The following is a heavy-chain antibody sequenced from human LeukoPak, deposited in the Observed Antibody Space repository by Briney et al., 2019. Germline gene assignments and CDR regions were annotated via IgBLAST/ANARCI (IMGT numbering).Heavy chain of an antibody. CDR1: GFTFSNYA. Sequence: SGRSLRLSCAASGFTFSNYAMHWVRQAPGKGLEWVTVISYDGSNKFYADSVKGRFTISRDNSKNTLYLQMNSLRAEDTALYYCVKEVGAAVGRSSFDYWGQGTLVTVSS. CDR3: VKEVGAAVGRSSFDY. V-gene: IGHV3-30-3*01. J-gene: IGHJ4*02. CDR2: ISYDGSNK. D-gene: IGHD6-13*01.